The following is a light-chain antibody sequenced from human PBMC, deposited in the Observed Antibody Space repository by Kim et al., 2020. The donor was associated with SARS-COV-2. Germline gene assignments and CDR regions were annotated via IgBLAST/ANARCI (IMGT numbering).Light chain of an antibody. Sequence: EVVLTQSPGTLSLSPGETATLSCRASQSVATNHLAWYQKKHGQAPRLLISGASTRATGVPDRFSGSGSGTDYTLTIIRLEPEDFAVYYCQQYGSSTGMYTFGQGTKLE. V-gene: IGKV3-20*01. CDR3: QQYGSSTGMYT. CDR2: GAS. J-gene: IGKJ2*01. CDR1: QSVATNH.